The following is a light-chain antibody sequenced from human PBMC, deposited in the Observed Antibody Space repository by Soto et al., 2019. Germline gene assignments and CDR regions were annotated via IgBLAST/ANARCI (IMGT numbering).Light chain of an antibody. Sequence: QSVLTQPASVSGSPGQSIAISCIGTSSDVGSYNSVSWYQQYPGKAPKLMIHDVNNQPSGISDRFSGSKSGNTASLTISGLQAEDEADYYCSSFTSSTSYVFGTGTKVTVL. V-gene: IGLV2-14*03. CDR3: SSFTSSTSYV. CDR2: DVN. CDR1: SSDVGSYNS. J-gene: IGLJ1*01.